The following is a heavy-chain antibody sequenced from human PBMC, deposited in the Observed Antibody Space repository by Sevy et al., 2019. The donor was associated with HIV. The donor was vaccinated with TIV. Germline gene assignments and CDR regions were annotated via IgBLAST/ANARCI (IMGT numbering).Heavy chain of an antibody. V-gene: IGHV3-23*01. CDR2: ISGSGGAT. CDR1: GFTFSSYA. Sequence: GGSLRLSCAASGFTFSSYAMSWVRQAPGKGLEWVSAISGSGGATYYADSVKGRFTISRDNSKNTLYLQMNSLRAEDTAVYYCAKGGTYYYDSSGYCPIPIDYWGQGTLVTVSS. J-gene: IGHJ4*02. D-gene: IGHD3-22*01. CDR3: AKGGTYYYDSSGYCPIPIDY.